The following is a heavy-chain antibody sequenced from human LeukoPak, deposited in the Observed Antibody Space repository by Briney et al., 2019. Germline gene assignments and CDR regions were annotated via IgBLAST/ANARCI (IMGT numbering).Heavy chain of an antibody. Sequence: HLGGSLRLSCAASGFTFSSYGMHWVRQAPGKGLEWVAVISYDGSIEYYADSVKGRFTISRDNSKNTLYLQMTSLRSEDTAVYYCAKDLWLQYCSGSSCYLNYYGVDVWGQGTTVTVSS. D-gene: IGHD2-15*01. CDR3: AKDLWLQYCSGSSCYLNYYGVDV. CDR2: ISYDGSIE. CDR1: GFTFSSYG. V-gene: IGHV3-30*18. J-gene: IGHJ6*02.